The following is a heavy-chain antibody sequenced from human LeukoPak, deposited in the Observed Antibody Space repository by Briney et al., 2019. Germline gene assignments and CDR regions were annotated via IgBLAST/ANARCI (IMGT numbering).Heavy chain of an antibody. J-gene: IGHJ5*02. CDR2: IPHSGST. Sequence: SETLSLTCAVYGESFSDYYWSWIRQPPGRGLEWIGEIPHSGSTNYNPSLKSRVTISVDTSKNQFSLKLSSVTAADTAVYYCARIPGIAAAGTGWFDPWGQGTLVTVSS. CDR3: ARIPGIAAAGTGWFDP. V-gene: IGHV4-34*01. D-gene: IGHD6-13*01. CDR1: GESFSDYY.